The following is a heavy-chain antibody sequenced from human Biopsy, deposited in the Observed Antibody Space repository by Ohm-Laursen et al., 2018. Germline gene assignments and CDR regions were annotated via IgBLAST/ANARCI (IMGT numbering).Heavy chain of an antibody. CDR2: INGSGGST. Sequence: GSLRLSCAASGFTFSSHAMSWVRQAPGKGLECVSVINGSGGSTYYADPVKGRFTISRDNSKNTLYLQMNSLRAEDTAMYYCALDLYDFCGGCPFDPWGQGTLVTVSS. J-gene: IGHJ5*02. D-gene: IGHD3-3*01. CDR3: ALDLYDFCGGCPFDP. V-gene: IGHV3-23*01. CDR1: GFTFSSHA.